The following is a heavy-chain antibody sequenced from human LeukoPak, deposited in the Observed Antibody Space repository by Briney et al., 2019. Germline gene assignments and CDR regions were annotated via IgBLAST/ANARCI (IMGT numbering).Heavy chain of an antibody. CDR1: GYTFTSYY. V-gene: IGHV1-46*01. D-gene: IGHD2-2*01. CDR3: AREFCDTTRCFLPDY. J-gene: IGHJ4*02. Sequence: ASVKVSCKASGYTFTSYYMHWVRQAPGQGLEWMGIINPSGGSTSYAQKFQGRVTMTIETSTSTAYMELRSLRSDDTAVYYCAREFCDTTRCFLPDYWGQGTLVTVSS. CDR2: INPSGGST.